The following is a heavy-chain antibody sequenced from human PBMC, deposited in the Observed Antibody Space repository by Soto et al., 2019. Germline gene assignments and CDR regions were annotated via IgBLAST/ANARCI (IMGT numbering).Heavy chain of an antibody. Sequence: GGSPRLSCAASEFTFRSHRIHWVRQAPGKGLEWVSRIDTDGGGTSYADSVKGRFTISTDNAENTVYLQMNGLRVEDTAVYYCATVFDVWGQGTLVTVSS. CDR2: IDTDGGGT. D-gene: IGHD4-17*01. CDR3: ATVFDV. V-gene: IGHV3-74*01. CDR1: EFTFRSHR. J-gene: IGHJ4*02.